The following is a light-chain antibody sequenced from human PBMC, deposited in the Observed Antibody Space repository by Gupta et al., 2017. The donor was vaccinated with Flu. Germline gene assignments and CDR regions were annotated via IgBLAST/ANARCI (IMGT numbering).Light chain of an antibody. Sequence: QAVVTQEPSLTVSPGGTVTLTCGSSTGAVTSGHYPYWFQQKPGQAPRTLIYDTSNKHSWTPARFSGSLLGGKAALTLSGAQPEDEAEYYCLLPYSGALPWVFGGGTKLTVL. CDR2: DTS. CDR1: TGAVTSGHY. V-gene: IGLV7-46*01. J-gene: IGLJ3*02. CDR3: LLPYSGALPWV.